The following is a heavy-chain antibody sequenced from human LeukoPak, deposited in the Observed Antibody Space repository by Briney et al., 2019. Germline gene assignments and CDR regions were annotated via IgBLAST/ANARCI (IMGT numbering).Heavy chain of an antibody. CDR3: AREPGDWPRAF. Sequence: GSMKLSCIASGFTYSSYEMNWVRQAPGKGLEWVSFISSSSSTIYCADSAKGRFTISRDNDNKSLYVQMNRLRAEDTAVYYCAREPGDWPRAFCGQGTMGTVSS. CDR1: GFTYSSYE. V-gene: IGHV3-48*03. CDR2: ISSSSSTI. D-gene: IGHD3/OR15-3a*01. J-gene: IGHJ3*01.